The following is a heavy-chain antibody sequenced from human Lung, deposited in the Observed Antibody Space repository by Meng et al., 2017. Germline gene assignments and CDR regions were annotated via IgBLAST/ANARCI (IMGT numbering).Heavy chain of an antibody. Sequence: QAQLVQSGADVKNPGASVTVSCKASGYTFTSYAMNWVRQAPGHGLEWMGWINTNTGKPAYAQAFTGRFVLSLDSSVTTAYLQISSLEADDTAIYYCARDGGRRFDYWGQGTLVTVSS. J-gene: IGHJ4*02. CDR2: INTNTGKP. V-gene: IGHV7-4-1*02. D-gene: IGHD1-26*01. CDR3: ARDGGRRFDY. CDR1: GYTFTSYA.